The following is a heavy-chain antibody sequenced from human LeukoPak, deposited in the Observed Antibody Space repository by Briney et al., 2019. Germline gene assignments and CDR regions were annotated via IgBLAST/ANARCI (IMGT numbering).Heavy chain of an antibody. Sequence: ASVKFSCKASGGTFSSYAISWVRQAPGQGLEWMGGIIPIFGTANYAQKFQGRVTITADESTSTAYMELSSLRSEDTAVYYCARVVVGARPIYYYYYMDVWGKGTTVTVSS. V-gene: IGHV1-69*01. CDR1: GGTFSSYA. CDR3: ARVVVGARPIYYYYYMDV. D-gene: IGHD1-26*01. CDR2: IIPIFGTA. J-gene: IGHJ6*03.